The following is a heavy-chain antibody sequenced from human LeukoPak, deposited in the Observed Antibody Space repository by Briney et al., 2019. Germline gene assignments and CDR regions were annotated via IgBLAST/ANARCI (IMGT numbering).Heavy chain of an antibody. Sequence: SETLSLTCTVSGGSIHSYWSWIRQPAGKGLEWIGRISGSGTITYNPALQSRLTISIDTSKNQFSLKLMSVTAADTAVYYCARESGYYDSSGYYSPFVDYWGQGTLVTVSS. J-gene: IGHJ4*02. CDR1: GGSIHSY. V-gene: IGHV4-4*07. CDR3: ARESGYYDSSGYYSPFVDY. CDR2: ISGSGTI. D-gene: IGHD3-22*01.